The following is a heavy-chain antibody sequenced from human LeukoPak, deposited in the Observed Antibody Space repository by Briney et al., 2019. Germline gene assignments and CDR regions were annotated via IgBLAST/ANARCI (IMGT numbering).Heavy chain of an antibody. D-gene: IGHD1-26*01. CDR3: AQYSGSYFDY. Sequence: ASVKVSCKASGYTFTSYGISWVRQAPGQGLEWMGWISSYNGNTNYAQKFQGRVTMTRDTSTSTVYMELSSLRSEDTAVYYCAQYSGSYFDYWGQGTLVTVSS. CDR2: ISSYNGNT. V-gene: IGHV1-18*01. J-gene: IGHJ4*02. CDR1: GYTFTSYG.